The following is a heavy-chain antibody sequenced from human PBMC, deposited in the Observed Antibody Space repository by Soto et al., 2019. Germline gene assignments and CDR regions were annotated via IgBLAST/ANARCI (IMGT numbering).Heavy chain of an antibody. D-gene: IGHD3-9*01. V-gene: IGHV3-23*01. CDR3: AKTETFNGYYNALDY. J-gene: IGHJ4*02. CDR2: VSGGGGST. CDR1: GLSFAGYA. Sequence: GSLRLSCAAAGLSFAGYAVAWVRQAPGKGLEWVAAVSGGGGSTYYADSVKGRFTISRDNSKHMVFLQMSNLRAGDTALYYCAKTETFNGYYNALDYWGRGTRVTVYS.